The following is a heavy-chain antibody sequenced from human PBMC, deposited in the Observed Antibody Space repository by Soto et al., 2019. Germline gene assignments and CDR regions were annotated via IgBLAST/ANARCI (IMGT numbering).Heavy chain of an antibody. J-gene: IGHJ4*02. V-gene: IGHV1-2*02. Sequence: SVKVSCKASGYTFTGYYMHWVRQAPGQGLEWMGWINPNSGGTNYAQKFQGRVTMTRDTSISTAYMELSRLRSDDKAVYYCARSPLLENGDYDYWGQGTLVTVSS. CDR1: GYTFTGYY. D-gene: IGHD4-17*01. CDR3: ARSPLLENGDYDY. CDR2: INPNSGGT.